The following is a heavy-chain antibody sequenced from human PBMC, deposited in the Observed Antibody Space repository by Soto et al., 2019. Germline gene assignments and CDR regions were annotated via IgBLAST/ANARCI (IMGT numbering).Heavy chain of an antibody. CDR2: IITMFNTA. D-gene: IGHD6-19*01. V-gene: IGHV1-69*01. CDR3: ARHYPTAVSGAGWFDT. Sequence: QVQLVQSGAEIKKPASSVKVSCKVSGGSDVFNNYPVSWVRQAPGQGLEWMGAIITMFNTADYAQRFLGRVTITADEFTRTVYMELTSLTSDDTAVYYCARHYPTAVSGAGWFDTWGQGTLVTVSS. J-gene: IGHJ5*02. CDR1: GGSDVFNNYP.